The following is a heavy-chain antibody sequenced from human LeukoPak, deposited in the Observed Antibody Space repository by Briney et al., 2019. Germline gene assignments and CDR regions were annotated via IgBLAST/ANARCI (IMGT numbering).Heavy chain of an antibody. CDR1: GFTVSSNY. V-gene: IGHV3-66*01. D-gene: IGHD3-10*01. Sequence: PGGSLRLSCAASGFTVSSNYMSWVRQAPGKGLEWVSVIYSGGSTYYADSVKGRFTISRDNSKNTLYLQMNSLRAEDTAVYYCARNYYGSGSYYRKDDAFDIWGQGTMVTVSS. CDR3: ARNYYGSGSYYRKDDAFDI. CDR2: IYSGGST. J-gene: IGHJ3*02.